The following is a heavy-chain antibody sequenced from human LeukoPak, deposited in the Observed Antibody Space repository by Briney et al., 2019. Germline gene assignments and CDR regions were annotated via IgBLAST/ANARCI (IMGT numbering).Heavy chain of an antibody. D-gene: IGHD6-13*01. CDR1: GGSFSGYY. Sequence: PSETLSLTCAVYGGSFSGYYWSWIRQPPGKGLEWIGEINHSGSTNYNPSLKSRVTMSVDTSKNQFSLKLSSVTAADTAVYYCAGDSGPIGSSWYYFDYWGQGTLVTVSS. CDR3: AGDSGPIGSSWYYFDY. CDR2: INHSGST. V-gene: IGHV4-34*01. J-gene: IGHJ4*02.